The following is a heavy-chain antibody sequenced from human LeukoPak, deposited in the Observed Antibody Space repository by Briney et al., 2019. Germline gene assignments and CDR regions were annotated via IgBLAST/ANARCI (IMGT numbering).Heavy chain of an antibody. CDR2: IYYSGST. V-gene: IGHV4-30-4*01. D-gene: IGHD3-3*01. Sequence: PSQTLSLTCTVSGGSISSGDYYWSWIRQPPGKGLEWIGYIYYSGSTYYNPSLKSRVTISVDTSKNQFSLKLGSVTAADTAVYYCARTVPLTYYDFWSGYVEYYFDYWGQGTLVTVSS. J-gene: IGHJ4*02. CDR1: GGSISSGDYY. CDR3: ARTVPLTYYDFWSGYVEYYFDY.